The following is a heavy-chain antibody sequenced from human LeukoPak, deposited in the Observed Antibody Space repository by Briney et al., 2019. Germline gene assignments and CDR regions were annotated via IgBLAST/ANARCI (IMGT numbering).Heavy chain of an antibody. CDR2: VVTTTT. CDR3: ARDTTVASGMQF. CDR1: GGSISTYS. D-gene: IGHD6-19*01. J-gene: IGHJ4*02. V-gene: IGHV4-4*07. Sequence: PSETLSLTCTVSGGSISTYSWTWVRQSPGKGLEWIGSVVTTTTNYSPALRSRVAISVHTPKNQFSLRLESVTTADTAVYYCARDTTVASGMQFWGQGALVTVSS.